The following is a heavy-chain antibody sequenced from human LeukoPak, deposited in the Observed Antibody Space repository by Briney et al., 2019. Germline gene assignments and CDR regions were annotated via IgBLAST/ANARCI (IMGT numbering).Heavy chain of an antibody. D-gene: IGHD3-22*01. CDR3: VRNFDSYNAFDI. V-gene: IGHV4-31*03. CDR2: IYYNGNT. Sequence: PSQTLSLTCTVSGGSISSGGYYSSWIRRHPWKGLEWIGYIYYNGNTCYNPSLKCRLTMSGDRSKNQFSLKLSSVTAADTAVYYCVRNFDSYNAFDIWGQGTMVTVSS. J-gene: IGHJ3*02. CDR1: GGSISSGGYY.